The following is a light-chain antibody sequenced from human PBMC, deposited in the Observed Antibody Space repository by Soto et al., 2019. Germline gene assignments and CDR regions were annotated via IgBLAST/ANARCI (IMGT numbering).Light chain of an antibody. CDR3: SSYTSSSTYV. Sequence: QSVLTQPPSVSGSPGQSVAISCTGTSSDVGSYNRVSWYQQPPGTPPKLIISEVSNRPSGVPDRFSGSKSGYTASLTISGLQAEDEADYYCSSYTSSSTYVFGTGTKVTV. V-gene: IGLV2-18*02. J-gene: IGLJ1*01. CDR2: EVS. CDR1: SSDVGSYNR.